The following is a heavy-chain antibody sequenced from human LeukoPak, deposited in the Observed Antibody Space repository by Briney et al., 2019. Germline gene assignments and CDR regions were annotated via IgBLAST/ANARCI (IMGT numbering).Heavy chain of an antibody. Sequence: QPGGSLRLSCAASGFTFSSYAMHWVRQAPGKRLEYVSGISSDGGSPFHVNSVKGRFTISRDNSKDTLYLQMGSLRAEDMVVYYCAREYCSGGRCQYYFDYWGQGTLVTVSS. V-gene: IGHV3-64*01. J-gene: IGHJ4*02. CDR1: GFTFSSYA. CDR3: AREYCSGGRCQYYFDY. CDR2: ISSDGGSP. D-gene: IGHD2-15*01.